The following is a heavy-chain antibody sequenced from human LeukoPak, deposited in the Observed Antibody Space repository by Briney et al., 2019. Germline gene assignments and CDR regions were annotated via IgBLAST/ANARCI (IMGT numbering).Heavy chain of an antibody. CDR2: IYYSGST. Sequence: SETLSLTCTVSGGSISSSSYYWGWIRQPPGKGLEWIGSIYYSGSTNYNPSLKSRVTISVDTSKNQFSLKLSSVTAADTAVYYCARELRFLEWLGTPGGYYYMDVWGKGTTVTVSS. CDR3: ARELRFLEWLGTPGGYYYMDV. J-gene: IGHJ6*03. CDR1: GGSISSSSYY. D-gene: IGHD3-3*01. V-gene: IGHV4-39*07.